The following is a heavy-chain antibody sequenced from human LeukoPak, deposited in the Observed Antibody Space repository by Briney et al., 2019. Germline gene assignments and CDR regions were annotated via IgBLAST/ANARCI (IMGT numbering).Heavy chain of an antibody. D-gene: IGHD5-12*01. V-gene: IGHV4-59*12. CDR1: GDSFSYFY. J-gene: IGHJ4*02. Sequence: SETLSLTCTVSGDSFSYFYWSWIRQPPGKGLEWVGTIYYSGTTYYNPSLKSRVTISVDTSKNQFSLKLSSVTAADTAVYYCARVGYSGYDNRGSFDYWGQGTLVTVSS. CDR2: IYYSGTT. CDR3: ARVGYSGYDNRGSFDY.